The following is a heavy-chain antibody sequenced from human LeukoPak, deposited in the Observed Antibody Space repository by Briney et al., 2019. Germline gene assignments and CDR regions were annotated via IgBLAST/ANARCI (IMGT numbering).Heavy chain of an antibody. V-gene: IGHV3-48*01. J-gene: IGHJ5*02. D-gene: IGHD2-2*01. CDR2: ISSSSSTI. CDR1: EFTFSSYS. CDR3: AREHCSSTSCPKLNWFDP. Sequence: PVGSLRLSCAASEFTFSSYSMNWVRQAPGKGLEWVSYISSSSSTIYYAASVKGRFTISRYNDNNSLYLQMNSLRAEDTAVYYCAREHCSSTSCPKLNWFDPWGQGTLVTVSS.